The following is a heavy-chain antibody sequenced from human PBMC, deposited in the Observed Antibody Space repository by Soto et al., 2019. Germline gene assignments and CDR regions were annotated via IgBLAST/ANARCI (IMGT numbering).Heavy chain of an antibody. CDR2: IYYSGST. CDR1: GCSISSYY. V-gene: IGHV4-59*01. D-gene: IGHD2-15*01. J-gene: IGHJ4*02. CDR3: ARVLLKYCSGGRRSEVDY. Sequence: SETLSLTCTVSGCSISSYYWSWIRQPPGKGLEWIGYIYYSGSTNYNPSLKSRVTISVDTSKNQFSLKLSSVTAADTAVYYCARVLLKYCSGGRRSEVDYCGQGTLVTVSS.